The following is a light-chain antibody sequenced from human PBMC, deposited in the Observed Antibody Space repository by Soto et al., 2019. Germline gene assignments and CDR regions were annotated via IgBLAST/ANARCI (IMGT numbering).Light chain of an antibody. CDR3: QQYYSTPVT. J-gene: IGKJ1*01. CDR2: WAS. V-gene: IGKV4-1*01. Sequence: DIVMTQSPDSLAVSLGERATINCKSSQSVLYSSNNKNYLAWYQQKPGQPPKLLIYWASTRESGVPDRFSGSGSGTDFTLTISSLQAEDVAVYYCQQYYSTPVTVGQGTKVDSK. CDR1: QSVLYSSNNKNY.